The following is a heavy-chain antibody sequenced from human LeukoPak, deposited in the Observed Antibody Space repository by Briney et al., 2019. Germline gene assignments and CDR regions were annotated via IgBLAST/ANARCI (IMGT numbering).Heavy chain of an antibody. CDR2: INWNGGST. J-gene: IGHJ4*02. CDR1: GFTFDDYG. D-gene: IGHD3-10*01. Sequence: PGGSLRLSCAASGFTFDDYGMSWVRQAPGKGLEWVSGINWNGGSTGYADSVKGRFTISRDNAKNSLYLQMNSLRAEDTALYYCARVVGCGSGSSLDYWGQGTLVTVSS. CDR3: ARVVGCGSGSSLDY. V-gene: IGHV3-20*04.